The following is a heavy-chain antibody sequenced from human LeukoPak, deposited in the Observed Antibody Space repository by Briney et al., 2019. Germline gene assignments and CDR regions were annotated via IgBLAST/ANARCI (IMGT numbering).Heavy chain of an antibody. J-gene: IGHJ6*02. CDR3: AREKYYDSSGYSLGGYYYYGMDV. Sequence: SETLSLTCTVSGGSISSGSYYWSWLRQPAGKGLEWIVRIYTSGSTNYNPSLKSRVTISVDTSKNQFSLKLSSVTAADTAVYYCAREKYYDSSGYSLGGYYYYGMDVWGQGTTVTVSS. V-gene: IGHV4-61*02. CDR2: IYTSGST. CDR1: GGSISSGSYY. D-gene: IGHD3-22*01.